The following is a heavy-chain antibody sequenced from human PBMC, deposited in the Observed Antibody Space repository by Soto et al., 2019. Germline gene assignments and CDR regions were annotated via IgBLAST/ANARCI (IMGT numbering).Heavy chain of an antibody. Sequence: SGSTNYNPSLKSRVTISVDKSKNQFSLKLSSVTAADTAVYYCARVLGNDAFDIWGQGTMLTVSS. CDR2: SGST. J-gene: IGHJ3*02. D-gene: IGHD3-3*02. CDR3: ARVLGNDAFDI. V-gene: IGHV4-4*02.